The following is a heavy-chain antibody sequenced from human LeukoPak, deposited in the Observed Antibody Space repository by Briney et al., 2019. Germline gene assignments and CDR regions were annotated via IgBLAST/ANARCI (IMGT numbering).Heavy chain of an antibody. CDR1: GGTFSSYG. V-gene: IGHV1-69*13. D-gene: IGHD3-10*01. Sequence: SVKVSCKASGGTFSSYGISWVRQAPGQGLEWMGGIIPTFGTANYAQKFQGRVTITADESTSTAYMELSSLRSEDTAVYYCVRDGEGVAISVNYWFDPWGQGTLVTVSS. CDR2: IIPTFGTA. J-gene: IGHJ5*02. CDR3: VRDGEGVAISVNYWFDP.